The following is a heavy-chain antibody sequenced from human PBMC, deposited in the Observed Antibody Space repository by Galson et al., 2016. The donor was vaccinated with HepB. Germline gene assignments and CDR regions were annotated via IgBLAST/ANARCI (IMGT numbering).Heavy chain of an antibody. D-gene: IGHD6-25*01. CDR1: GGSISGYY. V-gene: IGHV4-59*01. Sequence: SETLSLTCSVSGGSISGYYWSWIRQVPGGGLEWIGYIYYSGSTKYNPSLKSRVLISVDTSKKQFSLRLTSVTDDDTAVYYCARGAGWFDPWGQGTLVTVSS. CDR2: IYYSGST. CDR3: ARGAGWFDP. J-gene: IGHJ5*02.